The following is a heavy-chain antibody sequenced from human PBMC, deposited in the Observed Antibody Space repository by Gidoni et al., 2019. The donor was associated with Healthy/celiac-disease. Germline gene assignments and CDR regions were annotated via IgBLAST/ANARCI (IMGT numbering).Heavy chain of an antibody. CDR1: GFTFSSYA. V-gene: IGHV3-23*01. Sequence: VQLLESGGGLVQPGGSLRLSCEASGFTFSSYAMRWVRQAQGKGLCGFSAISGSGGRPYYADSVKFRFTISRDNSKNTLYLQMNSLRAEDTAVYYCSKAFLYYYDSSGYSYWGQGTLVTVSS. CDR2: ISGSGGRP. CDR3: SKAFLYYYDSSGYSY. D-gene: IGHD3-22*01. J-gene: IGHJ4*02.